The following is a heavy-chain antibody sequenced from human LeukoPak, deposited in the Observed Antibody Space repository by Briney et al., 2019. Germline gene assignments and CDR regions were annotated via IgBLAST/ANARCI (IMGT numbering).Heavy chain of an antibody. J-gene: IGHJ4*02. CDR2: ISSDGSSI. Sequence: GGSLRLSCMASGFTFSSYWMHWVRQASGKGLAWVSRISSDGSSITYADSVKGRFTISGDNAKNTLYLQMNSLRVEDTAVYYCARGSYYFASEGWGQGTLVTVSS. D-gene: IGHD3-10*01. CDR3: ARGSYYFASEG. CDR1: GFTFSSYW. V-gene: IGHV3-74*01.